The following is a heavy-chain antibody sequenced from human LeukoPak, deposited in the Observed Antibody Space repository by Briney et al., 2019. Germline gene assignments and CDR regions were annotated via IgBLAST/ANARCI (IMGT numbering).Heavy chain of an antibody. V-gene: IGHV3-11*01. CDR3: ARDDLDAFDI. CDR2: ISGSGSTI. CDR1: GFTFSDYY. J-gene: IGHJ3*02. Sequence: GGSLRLSCAASGFTFSDYYMSWICQAPGKGLEWLSYISGSGSTIYYRDSLKGRFTISRDNAKNSLYLQMNSLRADDTAVYYCARDDLDAFDIWGQGTMVTVSS.